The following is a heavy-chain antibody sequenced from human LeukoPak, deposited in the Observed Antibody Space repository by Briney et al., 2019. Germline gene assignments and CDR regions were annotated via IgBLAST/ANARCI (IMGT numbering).Heavy chain of an antibody. CDR1: GYTFTSYG. Sequence: SCKASGYTFTSYGISWVRQAPGKGLEWVSVIYSGGSTYYADSVKGRFTISRDNSKNTLYLQMNSLRAEDTAVYYCAREKRNYYYYGMDVWGQGTTVTVSS. CDR3: AREKRNYYYYGMDV. J-gene: IGHJ6*02. CDR2: IYSGGST. V-gene: IGHV3-66*01.